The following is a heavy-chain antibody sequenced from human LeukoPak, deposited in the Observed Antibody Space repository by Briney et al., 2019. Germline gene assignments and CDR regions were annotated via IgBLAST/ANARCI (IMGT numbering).Heavy chain of an antibody. V-gene: IGHV3-7*01. CDR1: GLSISNSW. CDR2: IKEDGSAK. Sequence: PGGSLRLSCEASGLSISNSWMAWVRRAPGKGLEWVANIKEDGSAKFYVDSVKGRFTISRDNAKNSLSLQMNSLRVEDTAVYYCARGPIWRWLLDYWGQGTLVTVSS. CDR3: ARGPIWRWLLDY. J-gene: IGHJ4*02. D-gene: IGHD2/OR15-2a*01.